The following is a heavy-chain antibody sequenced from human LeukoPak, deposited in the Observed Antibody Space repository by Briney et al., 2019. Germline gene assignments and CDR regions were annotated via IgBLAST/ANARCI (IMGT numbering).Heavy chain of an antibody. Sequence: PSETLSLTCTVSGGSVSSGSYYWSWIRQPPGKGLEWIGYIYYSGSTNYNPSLKSRVTISVDTSKNQFSLKLTSVTAADTAVYLCARLSRGSSAGFDYWGQGILVTVSS. D-gene: IGHD6-6*01. CDR3: ARLSRGSSAGFDY. CDR2: IYYSGST. CDR1: GGSVSSGSYY. V-gene: IGHV4-61*01. J-gene: IGHJ4*02.